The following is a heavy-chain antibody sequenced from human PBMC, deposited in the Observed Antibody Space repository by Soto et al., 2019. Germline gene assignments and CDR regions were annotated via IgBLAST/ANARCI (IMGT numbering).Heavy chain of an antibody. J-gene: IGHJ4*02. Sequence: SETLSLTCAVYGVSFSGYYWSWIRQPPGKGLEWIGEINHSGSTNYNPSLKSRVTISVDTSKNQFSLKLSSVTAADTAVYYCARAPSGSGSDYWGQGTLVTVSS. CDR2: INHSGST. CDR1: GVSFSGYY. V-gene: IGHV4-34*01. CDR3: ARAPSGSGSDY. D-gene: IGHD3-10*01.